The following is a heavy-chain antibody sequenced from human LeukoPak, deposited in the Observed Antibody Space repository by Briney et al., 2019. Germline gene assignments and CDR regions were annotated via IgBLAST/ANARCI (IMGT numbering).Heavy chain of an antibody. Sequence: SETLSLTCTVSGYSISSGYYWGWLRPPPGKGLEWIGCLYHSGSTYYNPSLKRRVPISVDTSKNQFSLKLSSVTAADTAVYYCARAGLTIFGVVTYYYYMDVWGKGTTVTVSS. D-gene: IGHD3-3*01. J-gene: IGHJ6*03. V-gene: IGHV4-38-2*02. CDR3: ARAGLTIFGVVTYYYYMDV. CDR1: GYSISSGYY. CDR2: LYHSGST.